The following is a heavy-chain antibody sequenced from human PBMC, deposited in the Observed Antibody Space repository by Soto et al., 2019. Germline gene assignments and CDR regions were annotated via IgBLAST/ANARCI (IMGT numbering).Heavy chain of an antibody. CDR2: IIPIFGTA. Sequence: ASVKVSCKASGGTFSSYAISWVRQAPGQGLEWMGGIIPIFGTANYAQKFQGRVTITADESTSTAYMELSSLRSEDTAVYYCASVTYYYDSSGYYYPDRYYYYGMDVWGQGTTVTVSS. D-gene: IGHD3-22*01. J-gene: IGHJ6*02. V-gene: IGHV1-69*13. CDR1: GGTFSSYA. CDR3: ASVTYYYDSSGYYYPDRYYYYGMDV.